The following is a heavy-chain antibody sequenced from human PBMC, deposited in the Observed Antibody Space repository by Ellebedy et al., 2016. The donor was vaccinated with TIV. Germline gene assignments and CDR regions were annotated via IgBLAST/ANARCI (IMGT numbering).Heavy chain of an antibody. Sequence: AASVKVSCKASGYTFTSYAMHWVRQAPGQRLEWMGWINAGNGNTKYSQKFQGRVTITRDTSASTAYMELSSLRSEDTAVYYCARARGIAVAGTVYYYGMDVWGQGTTVTVSS. CDR1: GYTFTSYA. CDR2: INAGNGNT. CDR3: ARARGIAVAGTVYYYGMDV. J-gene: IGHJ6*02. V-gene: IGHV1-3*01. D-gene: IGHD6-19*01.